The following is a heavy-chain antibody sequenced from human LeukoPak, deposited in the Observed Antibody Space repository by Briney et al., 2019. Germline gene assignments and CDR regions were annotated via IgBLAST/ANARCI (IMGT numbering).Heavy chain of an antibody. J-gene: IGHJ4*02. CDR2: ISYDGSNK. V-gene: IGHV3-30*18. CDR1: GFTFSSYG. D-gene: IGHD3-22*01. CDR3: AKDHYYDSSGHYPIDY. Sequence: GRSLRLSCAASGFTFSSYGMHWVRQAPGKGLEWVAVISYDGSNKYYADSVKGRFTISRDNSKNTLYLQMNSLRAEDTAVYYCAKDHYYDSSGHYPIDYWGQGTLVTVSS.